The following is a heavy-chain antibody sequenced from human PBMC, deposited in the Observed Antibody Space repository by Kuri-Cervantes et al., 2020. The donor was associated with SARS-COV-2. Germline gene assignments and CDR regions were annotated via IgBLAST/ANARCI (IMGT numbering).Heavy chain of an antibody. CDR2: ISSSSSTM. CDR1: GFTFSSYS. J-gene: IGHJ4*02. CDR3: ARGLGYCSGGSCYSRSSSDY. Sequence: GGSLRLSCAASGFTFSSYSMNWVRQAPGKGLVWVSYISSSSSTMYYADSVKGRFTISRDNAKTSLYLQMNSLRAEDTAVYYCARGLGYCSGGSCYSRSSSDYWGQGTLVTVSS. D-gene: IGHD2-15*01. V-gene: IGHV3-48*01.